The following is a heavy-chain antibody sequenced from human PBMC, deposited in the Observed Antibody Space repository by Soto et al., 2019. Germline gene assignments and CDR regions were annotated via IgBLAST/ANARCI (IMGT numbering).Heavy chain of an antibody. CDR2: IIPVLGIT. D-gene: IGHD2-21*02. Sequence: QVQLVQSGAEVKKPGSSVKVSCKASGGIISSYAISWVRQAPGQGLEWMGKIIPVLGITNYAQKFQGRVTITADKSTSTAYMELSSLRSEDTAVYYCARPRRDDFYPTTTFDIWGQGTMVTVSS. V-gene: IGHV1-69*02. J-gene: IGHJ3*02. CDR1: GGIISSYA. CDR3: ARPRRDDFYPTTTFDI.